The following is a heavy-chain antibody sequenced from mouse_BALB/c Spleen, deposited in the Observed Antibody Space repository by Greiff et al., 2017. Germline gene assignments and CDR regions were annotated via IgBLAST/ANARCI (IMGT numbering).Heavy chain of an antibody. CDR2: ILPGSGST. D-gene: IGHD2-1*01. Sequence: QVQLQQSGAELMKPGASGKISCKATGYTFSSCWIEWVKQRPGHGLEWIGEILPGSGSTNYNEKFKGKATFTADTSSNTAYMQLSSLTSEDSAVYYCARYPHRYGNSYYAMDYWGQGTSVTVSS. CDR3: ARYPHRYGNSYYAMDY. CDR1: GYTFSSCW. J-gene: IGHJ4*01. V-gene: IGHV1-9*01.